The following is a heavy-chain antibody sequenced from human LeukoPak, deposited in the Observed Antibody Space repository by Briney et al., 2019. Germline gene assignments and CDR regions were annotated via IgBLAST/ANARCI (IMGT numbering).Heavy chain of an antibody. CDR3: ARDKRLPWSGYYLNYYYYYMDV. D-gene: IGHD3-3*01. Sequence: GGSLRLSCAASGFTFSDYYMSWIRQAPGKGVEWVSYISSSGSTIYYADSVKGRFTISRDNAKNSLYLQMNSLRAEDTAVYYCARDKRLPWSGYYLNYYYYYMDVWGKGTTVTVSS. CDR1: GFTFSDYY. J-gene: IGHJ6*03. CDR2: ISSSGSTI. V-gene: IGHV3-11*04.